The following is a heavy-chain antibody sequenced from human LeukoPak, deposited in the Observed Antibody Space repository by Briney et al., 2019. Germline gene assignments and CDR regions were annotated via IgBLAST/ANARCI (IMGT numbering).Heavy chain of an antibody. CDR2: INHSGST. J-gene: IGHJ5*02. V-gene: IGHV4-34*01. CDR1: GGSFSGYC. Sequence: SETLSLTCAVYGGSFSGYCWSWIRQPPGKGLEWIGEINHSGSTNYNPSLKSRVTISVDTSKNQFSLKLSSVTAADTAVYYCARGWDIVVVPAAITTGGFDPWGQGTLVTVSS. D-gene: IGHD2-2*02. CDR3: ARGWDIVVVPAAITTGGFDP.